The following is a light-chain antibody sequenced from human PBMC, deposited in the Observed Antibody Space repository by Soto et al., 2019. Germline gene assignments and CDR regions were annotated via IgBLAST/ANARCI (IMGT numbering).Light chain of an antibody. CDR1: SSDVGSNNF. Sequence: QSALTQPASVSGSPGQSITISCTGSSSDVGSNNFVSWYQQHPGKAPQFMIYEVNKRPPGISNRFSGSKSGNTASLTISGLQAEYEADYYCCSYAGTASFVFGGETKLTVL. CDR2: EVN. J-gene: IGLJ2*01. CDR3: CSYAGTASFV. V-gene: IGLV2-23*02.